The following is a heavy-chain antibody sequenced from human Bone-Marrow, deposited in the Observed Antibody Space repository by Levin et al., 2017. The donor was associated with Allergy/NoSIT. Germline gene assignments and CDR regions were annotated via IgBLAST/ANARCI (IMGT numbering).Heavy chain of an antibody. CDR1: GFSLTTSGVG. CDR2: IYWNDDK. CDR3: AHRTANYYVYWFDP. D-gene: IGHD3-10*02. J-gene: IGHJ5*02. V-gene: IGHV2-5*01. Sequence: ESGPTLVKPTQTLTLTCTFSGFSLTTSGVGVGWIRQPPGKALEWLALIYWNDDKRYSPSLKSRLTITKDTSKNQVVLTMTNMDPVDTATYYCAHRTANYYVYWFDPWGQGTLVTVSS.